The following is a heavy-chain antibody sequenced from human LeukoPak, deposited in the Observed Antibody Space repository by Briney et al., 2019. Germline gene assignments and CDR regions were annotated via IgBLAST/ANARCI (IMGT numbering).Heavy chain of an antibody. Sequence: PGGSLRLSCAASGFTFSSYGIHWVRQAPGKGLEWVAVIWYDGSNKYYADSVKGRFTISRDNSKNTLYLQMNSLRDEDTAVYYCARDLGDVTEPLYYFDYWGQGTLVTVSS. CDR3: ARDLGDVTEPLYYFDY. V-gene: IGHV3-33*01. J-gene: IGHJ4*02. CDR2: IWYDGSNK. CDR1: GFTFSSYG. D-gene: IGHD1-14*01.